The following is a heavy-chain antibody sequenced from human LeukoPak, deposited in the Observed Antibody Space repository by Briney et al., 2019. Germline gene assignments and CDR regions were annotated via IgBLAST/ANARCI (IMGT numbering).Heavy chain of an antibody. CDR2: IYTSGST. V-gene: IGHV4-4*07. D-gene: IGHD3-9*01. CDR3: ARAKYDILTGYPLPIFDY. J-gene: IGHJ4*02. Sequence: PSETLSLTCTVSGGSISSYYWSWIRRPAGKGLEWIGRIYTSGSTNYNPSLKSRVTMSVDTSKNQFSLKLSSVTAADTAVYYCARAKYDILTGYPLPIFDYWGQGTLVTVSS. CDR1: GGSISSYY.